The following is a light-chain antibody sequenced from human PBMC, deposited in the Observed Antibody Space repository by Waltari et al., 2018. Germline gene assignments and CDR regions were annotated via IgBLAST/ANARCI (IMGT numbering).Light chain of an antibody. V-gene: IGLV1-44*01. Sequence: QSVLTQPPSASGTPGQRVTISCSGSSSNIGSKTVHWYRQVPGTAPRLLIYSCYTRPPGVPARFSGSKSGPSASPAISGLQSEDEGDYYCATWDDSPNGYVLFGGGTKLTVL. CDR2: SCY. CDR3: ATWDDSPNGYVL. CDR1: SSNIGSKT. J-gene: IGLJ2*01.